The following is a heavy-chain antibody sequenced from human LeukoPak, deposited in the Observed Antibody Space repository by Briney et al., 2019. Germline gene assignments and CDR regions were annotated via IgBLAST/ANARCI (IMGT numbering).Heavy chain of an antibody. V-gene: IGHV1-69*05. CDR2: IIPIFGTA. CDR3: ARSDYGSGSYYPHYYYMDV. Sequence: ASVKVSCKASGGTFSSYAISWVRQAPGQGLEWMGGIIPIFGTANYAQKFQGRVTITTDESTSTAYMELSSMRSEDTAVYYCARSDYGSGSYYPHYYYMDVWGKGTTVTVSS. J-gene: IGHJ6*03. D-gene: IGHD3-10*01. CDR1: GGTFSSYA.